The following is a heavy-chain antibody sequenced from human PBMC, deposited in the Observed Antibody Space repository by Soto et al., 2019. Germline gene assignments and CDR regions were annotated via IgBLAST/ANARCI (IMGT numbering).Heavy chain of an antibody. D-gene: IGHD7-27*01. CDR3: ARESLNEPYNRGAFDI. V-gene: IGHV1-18*04. Sequence: QGQLVQSGAEVKKPGASVKVSCKASGYTFTSYGISWVRQAPGQGLEWMGWISAYNVNTNYAQKRQGRVTRTTDTTTSKAYMEMRSLRSAATDVYSCARESLNEPYNRGAFDIWGQGTMVTVSS. CDR2: ISAYNVNT. J-gene: IGHJ3*02. CDR1: GYTFTSYG.